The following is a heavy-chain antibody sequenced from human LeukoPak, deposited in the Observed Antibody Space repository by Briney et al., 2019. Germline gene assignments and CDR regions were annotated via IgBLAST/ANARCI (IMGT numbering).Heavy chain of an antibody. CDR3: ARAPSEIGGYYPEYFRH. CDR1: GFTFSSYW. D-gene: IGHD3-22*01. J-gene: IGHJ1*01. V-gene: IGHV3-74*01. Sequence: GGSLRLSCAASGFTFSSYWMHWIRQAPGKGLVWVSRIKSDGSTNYADSVKGRFTISRDNAKNTVSLQMNSLRAEDTGVYYCARAPSEIGGYYPEYFRHWGQGTLVTVSS. CDR2: IKSDGST.